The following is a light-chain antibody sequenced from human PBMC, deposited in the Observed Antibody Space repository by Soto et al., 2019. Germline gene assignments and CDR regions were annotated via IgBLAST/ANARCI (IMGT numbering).Light chain of an antibody. CDR3: GTWDSSLSAVV. Sequence: QAVVTQPPSVSAAAGQKVTISCSGSSSNIGNNYVSWYQQFPGTAPKLLIYDNNKRPSGIPDRFSGSRSGTSATLGITGLQTGDEADYYCGTWDSSLSAVVFGGGTKLTVL. CDR1: SSNIGNNY. CDR2: DNN. V-gene: IGLV1-51*01. J-gene: IGLJ2*01.